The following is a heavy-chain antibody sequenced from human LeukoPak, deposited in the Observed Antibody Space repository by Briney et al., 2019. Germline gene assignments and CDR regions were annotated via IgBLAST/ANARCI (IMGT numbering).Heavy chain of an antibody. D-gene: IGHD3-10*01. CDR2: ISSSGSTI. CDR3: ARKYASGTHPLDY. CDR1: GFTFSSYE. J-gene: IGHJ4*02. V-gene: IGHV3-48*03. Sequence: GGSLRLSCAASGFTFSSYEMNWVRQAPGKGLEWVSYISSSGSTIYYADSVKGRFTISRDNAKNSLYLQMSSLRVEDTAVYYCARKYASGTHPLDYWGQGTLVTVPS.